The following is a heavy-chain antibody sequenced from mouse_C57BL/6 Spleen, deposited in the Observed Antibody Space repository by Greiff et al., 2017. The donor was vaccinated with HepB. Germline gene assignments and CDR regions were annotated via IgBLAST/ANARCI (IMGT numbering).Heavy chain of an antibody. J-gene: IGHJ1*03. Sequence: VQLQQSGAELVRPGASVKLSCTASGFNIKDDYMHWVKQRPEQGLEWIGWIDPENGDTEYASKFQGKATITADTSSNTAYLQLSSLTSEDTAVYYCTRTTVVATEYFDVWGTGTTVTVSS. CDR1: GFNIKDDY. CDR3: TRTTVVATEYFDV. CDR2: IDPENGDT. D-gene: IGHD1-1*01. V-gene: IGHV14-4*01.